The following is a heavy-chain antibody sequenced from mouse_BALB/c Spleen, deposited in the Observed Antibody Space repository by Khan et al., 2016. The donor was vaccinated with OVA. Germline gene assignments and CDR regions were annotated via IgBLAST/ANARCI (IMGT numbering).Heavy chain of an antibody. J-gene: IGHJ3*01. CDR1: GYTFTDFT. Sequence: VQLQQSGAELVRPGVSVKISCKGSGYTFTDFTLHWVKQSHAMSLEWIGVISTYYGDATYNQRFKDKVTMTVDKSSSKAYMELARLTSEDSAIYYCTRGGENRFAYWGQGTLVTVSA. CDR2: ISTYYGDA. V-gene: IGHV1S137*01. CDR3: TRGGENRFAY.